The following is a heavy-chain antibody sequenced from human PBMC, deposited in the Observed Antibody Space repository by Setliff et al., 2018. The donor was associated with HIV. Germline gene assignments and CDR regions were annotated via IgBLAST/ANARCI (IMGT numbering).Heavy chain of an antibody. J-gene: IGHJ6*03. D-gene: IGHD6-13*01. CDR2: FYYSWNT. CDR3: ARGARLLAGYSDRWDYYYMAV. Sequence: SETLSLTCTVSGASIGRRSDCWGWIRQPPGKGLEWIGSFYYSWNTYYNPSLKGRFTISVDTSKNQFSLKVNSVTAADTAVYYCARGARLLAGYSDRWDYYYMAVWGKGTTVTVSS. CDR1: GASIGRRSDC. V-gene: IGHV4-39*07.